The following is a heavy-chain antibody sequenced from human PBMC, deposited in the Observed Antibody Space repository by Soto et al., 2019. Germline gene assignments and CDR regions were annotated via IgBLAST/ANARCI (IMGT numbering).Heavy chain of an antibody. CDR1: GFSFRDYF. CDR3: ARDDYTYGVY. Sequence: PGESLKISCAASGFSFRDYFMSWLRQAPGKGLEWVSYIGPYGNSIYYADSVKGRFTISRDDATKSLHLHMNSLRTDDTAVYYCARDDYTYGVYRGQRTPVTVSS. V-gene: IGHV3-11*01. CDR2: IGPYGNSI. D-gene: IGHD4-4*01. J-gene: IGHJ4*02.